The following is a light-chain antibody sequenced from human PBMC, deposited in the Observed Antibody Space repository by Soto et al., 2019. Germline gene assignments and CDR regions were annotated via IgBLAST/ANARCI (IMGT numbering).Light chain of an antibody. CDR3: QQYNKWPPWT. CDR2: GAS. CDR1: QSVSSS. J-gene: IGKJ1*01. V-gene: IGKV3-15*01. Sequence: EIVMTQSPATLSVSPGERATLSCRASQSVSSSLAWYQQKRGQAPRLLIYGASTRATGIPARFSGSGSGTEFTLTISSLQSEDFAVYYCQQYNKWPPWTFGQGTKVEIK.